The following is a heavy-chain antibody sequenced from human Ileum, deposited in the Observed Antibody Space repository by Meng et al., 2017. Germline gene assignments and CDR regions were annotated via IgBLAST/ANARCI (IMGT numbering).Heavy chain of an antibody. D-gene: IGHD3-22*01. J-gene: IGHJ4*02. CDR3: ATSNDRDVYYLGY. CDR1: GTW. CDR2: IFQSGRT. Sequence: QVPRQESGPRLAKPSGPLSLTCAVSGTWWSWVRQPPGKGLEWIGEIFQSGRTNYNPSLKSRVTISIDKSKSQISLQLSAVTAADTAVYSCATSNDRDVYYLGYWGQGTLVTVSS. V-gene: IGHV4-4*02.